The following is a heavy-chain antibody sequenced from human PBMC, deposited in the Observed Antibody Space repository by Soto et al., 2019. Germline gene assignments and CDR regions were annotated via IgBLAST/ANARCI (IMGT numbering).Heavy chain of an antibody. Sequence: GGSLRLSCAASGFTFSSYAMSWVRQAPGKGLEWVSAISGSGGSTYYADSAKGRFTISRDNSKNTLYLQMNSLRAEDTAVYYCAKDPWVQLWLPYFDYWGQGTLVTVSS. CDR2: ISGSGGST. J-gene: IGHJ4*02. V-gene: IGHV3-23*01. CDR3: AKDPWVQLWLPYFDY. D-gene: IGHD5-18*01. CDR1: GFTFSSYA.